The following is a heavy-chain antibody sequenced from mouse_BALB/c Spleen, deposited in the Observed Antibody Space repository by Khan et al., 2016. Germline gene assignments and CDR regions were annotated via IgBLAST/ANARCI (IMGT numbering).Heavy chain of an antibody. D-gene: IGHD1-1*01. CDR1: GYTFTNYG. Sequence: QIQLVQSGPDLKKPGETVKISCKASGYTFTNYGMNWVKQAPGKGLKWMGWINTNTGEPTYAEELQGRFAFSLETSATTAYLQIHNLKNEDTATYFCAEDYYGSNGFAYWGQGTLVTVSA. J-gene: IGHJ3*01. CDR2: INTNTGEP. V-gene: IGHV9-3*02. CDR3: AEDYYGSNGFAY.